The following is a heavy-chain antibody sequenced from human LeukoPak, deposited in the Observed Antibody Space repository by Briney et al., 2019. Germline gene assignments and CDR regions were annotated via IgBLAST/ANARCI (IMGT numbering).Heavy chain of an antibody. CDR2: INPSGGST. Sequence: ASVKVSCKASGYTFTNYYIHWVRQAPGQGLECMGIINPSGGSTSYAQKFQGRVTIAADKSTSTAYMELSSLRSEDTAVYYCAREGWLRHFDYWGQGTLVTVSS. D-gene: IGHD5-12*01. V-gene: IGHV1-46*01. J-gene: IGHJ4*02. CDR3: AREGWLRHFDY. CDR1: GYTFTNYY.